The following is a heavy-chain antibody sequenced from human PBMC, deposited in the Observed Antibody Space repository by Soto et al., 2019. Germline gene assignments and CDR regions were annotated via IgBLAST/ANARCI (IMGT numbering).Heavy chain of an antibody. J-gene: IGHJ6*02. CDR1: GGTFNSSA. D-gene: IGHD3-3*02. Sequence: SVKVSCKASGGTFNSSAFSWVRQAPGQGLEWMGGIIPLFRTPDYGQRFQGRVTITADESAGTVYMELRGLRSEDTAVYFCARDKGRQQLGGNYYYITDIWGQGTTVTVSS. CDR2: IIPLFRTP. V-gene: IGHV1-69*13. CDR3: ARDKGRQQLGGNYYYITDI.